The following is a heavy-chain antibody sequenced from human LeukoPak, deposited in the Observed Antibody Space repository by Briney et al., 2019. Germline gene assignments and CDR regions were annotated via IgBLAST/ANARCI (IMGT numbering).Heavy chain of an antibody. J-gene: IGHJ1*01. CDR2: IYSGDSDT. D-gene: IGHD6-13*01. CDR3: ARPAAAGIAEYFQH. CDR1: GYSFTCYW. V-gene: IGHV5-51*01. Sequence: GESLKISCKGSGYSFTCYWIGWVRQVPGKVLEWMGIIYSGDSDTRDSPSFQVQVTISDDKSISTVYLQWSSLKASDTAMYYCARPAAAGIAEYFQHWGQGTLVTVSS.